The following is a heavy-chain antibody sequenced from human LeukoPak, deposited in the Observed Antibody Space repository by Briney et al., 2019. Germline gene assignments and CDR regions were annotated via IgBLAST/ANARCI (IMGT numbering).Heavy chain of an antibody. CDR2: IYHSGST. CDR3: ARDSYGGIDY. D-gene: IGHD4-17*01. J-gene: IGHJ4*02. Sequence: SETLSLTCAVYGGSFSGYYWSWIRQPPGKGLEWIGYIYHSGSTNYNPSLKSRVTISVDTSKNQFSLKLSSVTAADTAVYCCARDSYGGIDYWGQGTLVTVSS. V-gene: IGHV4-59*01. CDR1: GGSFSGYY.